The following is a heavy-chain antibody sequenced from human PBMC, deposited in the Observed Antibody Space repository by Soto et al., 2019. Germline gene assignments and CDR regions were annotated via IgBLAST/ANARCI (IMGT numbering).Heavy chain of an antibody. CDR3: SRADDCNGRAADYYYGMDV. V-gene: IGHV1-69*01. Sequence: QVQLVQSGAEVKKPGYSVKVSCKASGGTFSSYAISWVRQAPGQGLEWMGGIIPIFGTANYAQKFQGRVTITGGESTITAYMEVSSLRSEDTAVYYCSRADDCNGRAADYYYGMDVWGQGTTVT. CDR1: GGTFSSYA. CDR2: IIPIFGTA. D-gene: IGHD1-26*01. J-gene: IGHJ6*02.